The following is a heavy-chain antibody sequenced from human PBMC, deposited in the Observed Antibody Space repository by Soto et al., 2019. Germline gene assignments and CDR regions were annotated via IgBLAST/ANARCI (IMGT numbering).Heavy chain of an antibody. CDR2: IGPTGDT. CDR3: ARGSSSLAFDI. V-gene: IGHV3-13*01. CDR1: GFTFNSYD. J-gene: IGHJ3*02. Sequence: EVQLVESGGGLAQPGGSLRLSCADSGFTFNSYDMQWVRQVTGKGLEWVSAIGPTGDTYYSGSVRGRFTISRENAKNSLYLQMNSLRAADTAVYYCARGSSSLAFDIWGQGTMVTVSS. D-gene: IGHD6-6*01.